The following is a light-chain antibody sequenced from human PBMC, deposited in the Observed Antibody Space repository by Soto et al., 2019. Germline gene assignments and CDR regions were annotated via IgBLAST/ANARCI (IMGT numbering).Light chain of an antibody. V-gene: IGLV3-21*02. J-gene: IGLJ3*02. Sequence: SYELTQPPAVSVAPGQTARITCGGNNIGSKSVHWYQQMPGQAPVLVVYDDNDRPSGVPERLSGSNSGNTATLTISRVEAGDAADYYCQVWDSSSGHEGVFGGGTQLTVL. CDR3: QVWDSSSGHEGV. CDR1: NIGSKS. CDR2: DDN.